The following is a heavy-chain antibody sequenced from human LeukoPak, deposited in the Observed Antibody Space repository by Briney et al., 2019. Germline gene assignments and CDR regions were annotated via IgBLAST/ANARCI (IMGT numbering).Heavy chain of an antibody. V-gene: IGHV4-4*09. J-gene: IGHJ4*02. CDR2: IYNSGIT. CDR1: GGSISSYY. D-gene: IGHD3-9*01. Sequence: SETLSLTCTVFGGSISSYYWSWIRKPPGKGLEWIGYIYNSGITNKNPSLKSRVTISGDTSKNRFSLKLSSVTAADTAVYYCARHGDVRYFDWLKDGFDYWGQETLVTVSS. CDR3: ARHGDVRYFDWLKDGFDY.